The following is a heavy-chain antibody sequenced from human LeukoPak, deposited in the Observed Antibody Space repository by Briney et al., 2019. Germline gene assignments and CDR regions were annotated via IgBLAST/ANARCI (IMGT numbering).Heavy chain of an antibody. CDR1: GYTFIHYY. Sequence: ASVKVSCKASGYTFIHYYMHWVRQAPGQGLEWMGIINPSGGSTNYAQKFQGRVTITADESTSTAYMELSSLRSEDTAVYYYARTPHSGSYFPIYYYYYMDVWGKGTTVTISS. CDR3: ARTPHSGSYFPIYYYYYMDV. J-gene: IGHJ6*03. V-gene: IGHV1-46*01. CDR2: INPSGGST. D-gene: IGHD1-26*01.